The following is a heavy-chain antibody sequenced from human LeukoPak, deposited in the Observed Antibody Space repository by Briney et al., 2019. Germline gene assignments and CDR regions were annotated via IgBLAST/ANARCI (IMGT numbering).Heavy chain of an antibody. Sequence: GGPLRLSCAASGFTFSSYWRSGVRQAPGKGVEGVANIKEDGSAQNYADSVRGRFTIPRDTSSDSLYLQMNSLRAEDTAVYYWASHPSAVAGDHWGQGTLVTVSS. CDR1: GFTFSSYW. D-gene: IGHD6-19*01. CDR2: IKEDGSAQ. CDR3: ASHPSAVAGDH. J-gene: IGHJ4*02. V-gene: IGHV3-7*01.